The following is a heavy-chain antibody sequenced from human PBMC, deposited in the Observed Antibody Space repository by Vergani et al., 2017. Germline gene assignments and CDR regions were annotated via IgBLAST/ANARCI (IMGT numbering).Heavy chain of an antibody. CDR3: ASLTSVAGTDLFDP. Sequence: QVQLVQSGAEVKKPGSSVKVSCKASGGTFSSYTISWVRQAPGQGLEWMGRIIPILGIANYAQKVQGRVTITADKSTSTAYLERSSLRSEDTAVYYCASLTSVAGTDLFDPWGQGTLVTVSS. D-gene: IGHD6-19*01. CDR2: IIPILGIA. V-gene: IGHV1-69*02. J-gene: IGHJ5*02. CDR1: GGTFSSYT.